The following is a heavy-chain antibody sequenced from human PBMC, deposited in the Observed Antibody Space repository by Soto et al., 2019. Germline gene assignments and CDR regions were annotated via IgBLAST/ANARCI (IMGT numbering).Heavy chain of an antibody. V-gene: IGHV3-11*01. D-gene: IGHD6-19*01. CDR1: GFTLSDYY. CDR3: ARAVKQWLVGGDYYYYYMDV. CDR2: ISSSATII. J-gene: IGHJ6*03. Sequence: QVQLVESGGGLVKPGGSLRLSCAASGFTLSDYYMTWIRQAPGKGLEWISYISSSATIIYYADSVKGRFTISRDNAKTSLYLQMNSLRADATAVYYWARAVKQWLVGGDYYYYYMDVWGKGTTVTVSS.